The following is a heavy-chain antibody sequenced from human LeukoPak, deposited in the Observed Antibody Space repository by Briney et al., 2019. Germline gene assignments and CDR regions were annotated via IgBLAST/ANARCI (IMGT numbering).Heavy chain of an antibody. V-gene: IGHV3-21*01. CDR1: GFTFSSYS. Sequence: KPGGSLRLSCAASGFTFSSYSMNWVRQAPGKGLEWVSSISSSSSYIYYADSVKGRFTISRDNAKNSLYLQMNSLRAEDTAVYYCARDPRPWNLHSDYWGQGTLVTVSS. CDR2: ISSSSSYI. J-gene: IGHJ4*02. D-gene: IGHD1-1*01. CDR3: ARDPRPWNLHSDY.